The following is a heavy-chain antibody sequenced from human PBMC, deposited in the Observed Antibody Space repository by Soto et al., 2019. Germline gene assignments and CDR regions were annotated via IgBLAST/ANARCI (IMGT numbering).Heavy chain of an antibody. V-gene: IGHV3-21*02. D-gene: IGHD5-12*01. Sequence: EVQLVESGGGLVKPGGSLRLSCAASGFTFSSYSMNWVRQAPGKGLEWVSSITSSSSYIYYADSVKGRFTISRDKAKEALYLQMNRLRAEDTAVYYCAGSSNSVYVKYYFDYWGQGTLVTVSS. CDR2: ITSSSSYI. CDR3: AGSSNSVYVKYYFDY. CDR1: GFTFSSYS. J-gene: IGHJ4*02.